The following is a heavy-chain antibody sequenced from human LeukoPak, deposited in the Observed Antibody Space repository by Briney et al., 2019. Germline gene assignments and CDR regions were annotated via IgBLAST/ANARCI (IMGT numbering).Heavy chain of an antibody. CDR2: IYPGDSDT. Sequence: GESLKISCKGSGYSFTSYWIGWVRQMPGKGLEWMGIIYPGDSDTRYSPSFQGQVTISADKSISTAYLQWSSLKASDTAKYYCARHTNEGYSYGQGYYYYYMDVWGKGTTVTVSS. J-gene: IGHJ6*03. CDR3: ARHTNEGYSYGQGYYYYYMDV. D-gene: IGHD5-18*01. CDR1: GYSFTSYW. V-gene: IGHV5-51*01.